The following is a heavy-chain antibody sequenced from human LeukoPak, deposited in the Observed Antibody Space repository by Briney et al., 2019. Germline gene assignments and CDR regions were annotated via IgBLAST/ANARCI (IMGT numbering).Heavy chain of an antibody. V-gene: IGHV3-30*18. CDR3: VKPQYCGDRCSNWFDP. J-gene: IGHJ5*02. D-gene: IGHD2-21*01. Sequence: GGSLRLSCAASGFAFSSYGVHWVRQSPDKGLEWVAVILYDGIDKYYADSVKGRFTISRDNSKNTLYLQMNSLRTEDTAVYYCVKPQYCGDRCSNWFDPWGQGTLVIVSS. CDR1: GFAFSSYG. CDR2: ILYDGIDK.